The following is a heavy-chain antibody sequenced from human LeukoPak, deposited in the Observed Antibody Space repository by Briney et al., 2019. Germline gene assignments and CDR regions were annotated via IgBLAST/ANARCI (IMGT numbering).Heavy chain of an antibody. CDR1: GGTFSSYA. Sequence: GASVKVSCKASGGTFSSYAISWVRQAPGQGLEWMGGIIPIFGTANYAQKFQGRVTITADKSTSTAYMELSSLRSEDTAVYHCARGYCSGGSCYNYYYYMDVWGKGTTVTVSS. J-gene: IGHJ6*03. CDR2: IIPIFGTA. CDR3: ARGYCSGGSCYNYYYYMDV. D-gene: IGHD2-15*01. V-gene: IGHV1-69*06.